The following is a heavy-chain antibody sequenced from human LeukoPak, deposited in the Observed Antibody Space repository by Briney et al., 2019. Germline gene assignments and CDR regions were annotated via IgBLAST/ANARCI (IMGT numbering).Heavy chain of an antibody. CDR1: GYTFTSYD. CDR3: AREWNYYYYMDV. J-gene: IGHJ6*03. Sequence: ASVKVSCKASGYTFTSYDINWVRQATGQGLEWMGWMNPNSGNTGNAQRFQGRVTITRNTSISTAYMELSSLRSEDTAVYYCAREWNYYYYMDVWGKGTTVTVSS. V-gene: IGHV1-8*03. CDR2: MNPNSGNT. D-gene: IGHD1-26*01.